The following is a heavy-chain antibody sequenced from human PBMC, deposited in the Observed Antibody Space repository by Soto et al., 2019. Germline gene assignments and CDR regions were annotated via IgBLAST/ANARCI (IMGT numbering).Heavy chain of an antibody. CDR2: ISSSSSYI. V-gene: IGHV3-21*01. D-gene: IGHD6-13*01. Sequence: GGSLRLSCAASGFTFSSYSMNWVRQAPGKGLEWVSSISSSSSYIYYADSVKGRFTISRDNAKNSLYLQMNSRRAEDPAVYYCARDLYSSSWYDAFDIWGQGTMVTVSS. CDR1: GFTFSSYS. J-gene: IGHJ3*02. CDR3: ARDLYSSSWYDAFDI.